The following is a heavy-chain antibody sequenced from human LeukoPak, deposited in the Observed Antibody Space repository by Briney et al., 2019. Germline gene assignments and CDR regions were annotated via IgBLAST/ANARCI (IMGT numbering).Heavy chain of an antibody. D-gene: IGHD5-24*01. V-gene: IGHV4-39*02. CDR2: SYYSGST. Sequence: SETLSLTCTVSGVSITSRNYYWGWIRQSPGTGLEWIASSYYSGSTYYSASLQSRVSISVDASKNHFSLRLTAVTAADTGVYFCARQHRYSYNEVTHFDSCGQGTLVTDSS. CDR1: GVSITSRNYY. CDR3: ARQHRYSYNEVTHFDS. J-gene: IGHJ4*02.